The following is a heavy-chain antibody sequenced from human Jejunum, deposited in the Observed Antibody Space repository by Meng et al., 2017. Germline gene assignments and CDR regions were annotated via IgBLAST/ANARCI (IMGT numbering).Heavy chain of an antibody. J-gene: IGHJ4*02. CDR1: GFTFTDSW. V-gene: IGHV3-7*01. CDR3: TKSSPHSSASD. D-gene: IGHD3-22*01. CDR2: INEDGRDT. Sequence: GGSLRLSCAASGFTFTDSWMTWVRQAQGKGLEWVAHINEDGRDTFYADSVEGRYTISRDNGKNSLYLQMHTLGAEDTAVYYCTKSSPHSSASDWGQGTLVTVSS.